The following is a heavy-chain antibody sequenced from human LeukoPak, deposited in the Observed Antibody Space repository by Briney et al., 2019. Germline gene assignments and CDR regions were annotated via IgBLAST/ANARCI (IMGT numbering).Heavy chain of an antibody. J-gene: IGHJ4*02. V-gene: IGHV4-59*08. Sequence: SETLSLTCTVSGGSIGSNYWTWIRQPPGKGLEYIGYIYYTGGTNYNPSLKSRVTMSVDTSKNQFSLKLSSVTAADTAVYFCAKYGNSGWVIDNWGQGTLVTVSS. D-gene: IGHD6-19*01. CDR2: IYYTGGT. CDR3: AKYGNSGWVIDN. CDR1: GGSIGSNY.